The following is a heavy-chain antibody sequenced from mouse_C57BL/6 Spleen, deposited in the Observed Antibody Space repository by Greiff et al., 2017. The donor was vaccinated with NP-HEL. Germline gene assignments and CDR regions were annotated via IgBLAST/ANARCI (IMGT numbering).Heavy chain of an antibody. Sequence: QVQLQQSGAELVRPGASVTLSCKASGYTFTDYEMHWVKQTPVHSLEWIGAIDPETGGTAYNQKFKGKAILTADKSSSTAYMELRSLTSEDSAVYYCTSELGSWFAYWGQGTLVTVSA. V-gene: IGHV1-15*01. D-gene: IGHD4-1*01. CDR3: TSELGSWFAY. CDR2: IDPETGGT. CDR1: GYTFTDYE. J-gene: IGHJ3*01.